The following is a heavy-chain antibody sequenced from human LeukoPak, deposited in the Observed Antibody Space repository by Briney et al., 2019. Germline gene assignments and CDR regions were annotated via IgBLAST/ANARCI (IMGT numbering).Heavy chain of an antibody. V-gene: IGHV5-51*01. CDR3: AKVTGTSSWFDP. CDR1: GYRFTSYW. CDR2: IYPGDSDA. J-gene: IGHJ5*02. D-gene: IGHD1-7*01. Sequence: GESLKISCKGSGYRFTSYWIGWGRQMPAKGRDWRGIIYPGDSDARYSPSFQGQVTISADKSIRTAYLQWSSLKASDTAMYYCAKVTGTSSWFDPWGQGTLVTVSS.